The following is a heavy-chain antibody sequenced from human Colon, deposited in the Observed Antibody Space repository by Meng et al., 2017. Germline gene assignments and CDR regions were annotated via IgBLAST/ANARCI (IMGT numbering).Heavy chain of an antibody. CDR1: GFTFIEYW. D-gene: IGHD6-6*01. CDR2: MKGDGSER. J-gene: IGHJ4*02. Sequence: GESLKISCAASGFTFIEYWMSWVRQAPGKGLEWVANMKGDGSERRYADFVEGRFIISRDNAKDTLYLQMNSLRVKDAAVYYCVRDFVGYWGQGTPVTVSS. V-gene: IGHV3-7*01. CDR3: VRDFVGY.